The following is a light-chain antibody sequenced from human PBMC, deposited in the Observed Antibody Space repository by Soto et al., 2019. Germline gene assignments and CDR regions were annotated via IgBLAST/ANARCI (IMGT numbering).Light chain of an antibody. CDR2: AAS. J-gene: IGKJ2*02. V-gene: IGKV1-9*01. Sequence: DIQLTQSPSFLSAAVGDRVTLTCRASQGISSFLDWYQQKPGKAPKLLISAASTLQSGVPSRLSGSGSGTEFTLTISSLQTEDFATYYCQQLNTAPCTFGQGTKLEIK. CDR3: QQLNTAPCT. CDR1: QGISSF.